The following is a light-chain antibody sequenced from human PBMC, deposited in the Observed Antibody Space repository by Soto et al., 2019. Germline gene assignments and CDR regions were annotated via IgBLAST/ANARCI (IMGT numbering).Light chain of an antibody. CDR3: ETWDRNTWV. CDR2: LEGSGSY. V-gene: IGLV4-60*02. CDR1: SGHSSYI. J-gene: IGLJ3*02. Sequence: QSVLTQSFSASASLGSSVRLTCTLSSGHSSYIIAWHQQQPGKAPRYLMKLEGSGSYNRGTGVPDRFSGSSSGADRYLTISNLQFEDEADYYCETWDRNTWVFGGGTKLTVL.